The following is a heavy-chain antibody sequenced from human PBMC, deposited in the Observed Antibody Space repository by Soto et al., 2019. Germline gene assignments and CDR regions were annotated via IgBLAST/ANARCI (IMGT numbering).Heavy chain of an antibody. J-gene: IGHJ4*02. Sequence: SEALSLPCSVSGVTLSRDAYYWSWIRQRPGKGLELIGNIYHTGTTYYSPSLKSRVDISLDKSTNQFSLTLTSVTAADTAAYYCARYRFCGYKGSKFDYWGRGTLVTVSS. CDR3: ARYRFCGYKGSKFDY. V-gene: IGHV4-31*03. CDR1: GVTLSRDAYY. CDR2: IYHTGTT. D-gene: IGHD6-25*01.